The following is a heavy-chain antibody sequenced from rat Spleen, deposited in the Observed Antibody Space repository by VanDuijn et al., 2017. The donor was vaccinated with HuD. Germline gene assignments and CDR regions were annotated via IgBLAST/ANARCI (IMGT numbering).Heavy chain of an antibody. CDR1: GFSLTSNG. D-gene: IGHD1-12*03. Sequence: QVQLKESGPGLVQPSQTLSLTCTVSGFSLTSNGVSWVRQPPGKGLEWIGAIWNGGNTDYNSTLKSRLSISRDTSKSQVFLKMNSLQTADTATYYCARMGGLLSPPFDYWGQGVMVTVPS. V-gene: IGHV2-16*01. J-gene: IGHJ2*01. CDR2: IWNGGNT. CDR3: ARMGGLLSPPFDY.